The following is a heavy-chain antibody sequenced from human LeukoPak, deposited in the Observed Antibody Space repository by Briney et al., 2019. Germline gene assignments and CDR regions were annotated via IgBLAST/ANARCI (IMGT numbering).Heavy chain of an antibody. D-gene: IGHD3-10*01. Sequence: SETLSLTCAVYGGSFSGYFWSWIRQPPGKGLEWIGEINRSGSTTYNPSLKSRVTISVDTSKNQFSLKLNSATAADTAVYYCARFGTYWGQGILVTVSS. CDR2: INRSGST. CDR3: ARFGTY. J-gene: IGHJ4*02. V-gene: IGHV4-34*01. CDR1: GGSFSGYF.